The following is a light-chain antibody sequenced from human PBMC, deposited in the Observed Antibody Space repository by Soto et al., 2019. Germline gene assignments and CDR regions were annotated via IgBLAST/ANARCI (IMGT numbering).Light chain of an antibody. CDR3: AAWDDSLNGYV. CDR2: KNN. Sequence: QSVLTQPPSASGAPGQRVTISCSGSSSNIGSNTVNWYQQLPGTAPKLLIYKNNQRPSGVPDRFSGSKSGTSASLAISGLQCEDGADYYCAAWDDSLNGYVFGTGTKLTVL. V-gene: IGLV1-44*01. CDR1: SSNIGSNT. J-gene: IGLJ1*01.